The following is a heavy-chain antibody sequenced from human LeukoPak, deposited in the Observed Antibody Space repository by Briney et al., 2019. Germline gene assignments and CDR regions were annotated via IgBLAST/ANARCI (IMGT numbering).Heavy chain of an antibody. V-gene: IGHV3-23*01. D-gene: IGHD2-2*01. CDR2: ISSSAAST. CDR1: GFTFSNYG. Sequence: GGSLRLSCAAAGFTFSNYGMSWVRQAPGKGLEWVSSISSSAASTYYADSVKGRFTISRDNSKNTLYLQMNSLRVEDTAVYYCARDWVPKEIVVLPAAFWGQGTLVTVSS. J-gene: IGHJ4*02. CDR3: ARDWVPKEIVVLPAAF.